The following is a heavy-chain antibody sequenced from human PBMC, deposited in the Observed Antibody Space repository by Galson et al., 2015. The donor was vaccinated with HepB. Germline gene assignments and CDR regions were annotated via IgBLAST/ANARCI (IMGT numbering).Heavy chain of an antibody. J-gene: IGHJ6*02. V-gene: IGHV1-2*04. CDR1: GGTFSSYA. CDR2: INPNSGGT. CDR3: ARGSSTGMDV. D-gene: IGHD2-2*01. Sequence: SVKVSCKASGGTFSSYAISWVRQAPGQGLEWMGWINPNSGGTNYAQKFQGWVTMTRDTSISTAYMELSRLRSDDTAVYYCARGSSTGMDVWGQGTTVTVSS.